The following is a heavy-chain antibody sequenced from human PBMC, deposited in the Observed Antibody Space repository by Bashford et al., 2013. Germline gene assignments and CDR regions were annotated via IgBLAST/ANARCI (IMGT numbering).Heavy chain of an antibody. CDR2: INPSGGST. D-gene: IGHD6-19*01. Sequence: WVRQAPGQGLEWMGIINPSGGSTSYAQKFQGRVTMTRDTSASTAYMELSSLRSEDTAVYYCARAKVAVAAYYYYGMDVWGQGTTVTVSS. CDR3: ARAKVAVAAYYYYGMDV. J-gene: IGHJ6*02. V-gene: IGHV1-46*01.